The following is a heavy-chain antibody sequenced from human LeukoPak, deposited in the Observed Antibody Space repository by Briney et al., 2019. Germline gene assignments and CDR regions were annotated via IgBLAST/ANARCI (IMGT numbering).Heavy chain of an antibody. J-gene: IGHJ4*02. Sequence: GGSLRLSCAASGFTFSTYWMHWVRQAPGKGLEWVAFIRYDGSNKYYADSVKGRFTISRDNSKNTLYLQMNSLRAEDTAVYYCAKGRSYRDLYYWGQGTLVTVSS. CDR3: AKGRSYRDLYY. D-gene: IGHD1-26*01. V-gene: IGHV3-30*02. CDR2: IRYDGSNK. CDR1: GFTFSTYW.